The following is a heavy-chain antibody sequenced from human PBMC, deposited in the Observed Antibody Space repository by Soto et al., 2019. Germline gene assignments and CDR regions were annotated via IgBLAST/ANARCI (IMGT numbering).Heavy chain of an antibody. Sequence: QVQLVQSGAEVKKPGSSVKVSCTASGGTFSSYAISWVRQAPGQGLEWMGGIIPIFGTANYAQKFQGRVTITAAETTSTGNKELSSLRSEDTAVYYCASHYDMRGDDYRGLDYWGQGTLVTVSS. D-gene: IGHD3-22*01. CDR3: ASHYDMRGDDYRGLDY. CDR2: IIPIFGTA. J-gene: IGHJ4*02. V-gene: IGHV1-69*12. CDR1: GGTFSSYA.